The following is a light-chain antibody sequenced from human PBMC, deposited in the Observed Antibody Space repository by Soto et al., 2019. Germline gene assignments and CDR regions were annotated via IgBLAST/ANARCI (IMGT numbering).Light chain of an antibody. CDR1: QSLIHSDGNTY. CDR2: EVS. Sequence: DVVMTQSPLSLPVTLGQPASISCRSSQSLIHSDGNTYLNWFQQRPGQSPRRLIYEVSDRDSGGTDRFSGSGSGSDFTLKISRVEAEDVGVYYCMQGTHWPWTFGQGTEVEIK. CDR3: MQGTHWPWT. V-gene: IGKV2-30*02. J-gene: IGKJ1*01.